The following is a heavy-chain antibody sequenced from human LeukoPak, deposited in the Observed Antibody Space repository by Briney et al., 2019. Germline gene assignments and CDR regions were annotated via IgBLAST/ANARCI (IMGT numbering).Heavy chain of an antibody. CDR2: ISGSGGST. V-gene: IGHV3-23*01. CDR1: GFTLSSYA. CDR3: AKDSGLRTSFDY. Sequence: GGSLRLSCAASGFTLSSYAMSWVRQAPGKGLEWVSAISGSGGSTYYADSVKGRFTISRDNSKNTLYLQMNSLRAEDTAVYYCAKDSGLRTSFDYWGQGTLVTVSS. D-gene: IGHD5-12*01. J-gene: IGHJ4*02.